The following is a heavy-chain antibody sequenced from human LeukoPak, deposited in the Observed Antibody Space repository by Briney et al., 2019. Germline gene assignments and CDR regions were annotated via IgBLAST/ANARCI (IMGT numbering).Heavy chain of an antibody. CDR1: GGSISSGSYY. V-gene: IGHV4-61*02. CDR3: ARVDGSCSGGSCPSGNWFDP. J-gene: IGHJ5*02. CDR2: FYTSGST. D-gene: IGHD2-15*01. Sequence: SETLSLTCTVSGGSISSGSYYWSWIRQPAGEGLEWIGRFYTSGSTNYNPSLKSRVTISVDTSKNQFSLKLGSVTAADTAVYYCARVDGSCSGGSCPSGNWFDPWGQGTLVTVSS.